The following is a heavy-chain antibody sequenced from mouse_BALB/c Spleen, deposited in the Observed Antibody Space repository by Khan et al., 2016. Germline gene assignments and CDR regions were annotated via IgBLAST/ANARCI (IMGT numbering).Heavy chain of an antibody. D-gene: IGHD1-1*01. CDR2: IYPGDGDT. CDR1: GYTFTSYW. V-gene: IGHV1-87*01. Sequence: QVQLKQSGAELARPGASVKLSCKASGYTFTSYWMQWVKQRPGQGLEWIGTIYPGDGDTRYTQKFKGKATLTADKSSSTAYMQLSSLASEDFAVYYWARGGSSYSSSAYWGQGTLVTVSA. J-gene: IGHJ3*01. CDR3: ARGGSSYSSSAY.